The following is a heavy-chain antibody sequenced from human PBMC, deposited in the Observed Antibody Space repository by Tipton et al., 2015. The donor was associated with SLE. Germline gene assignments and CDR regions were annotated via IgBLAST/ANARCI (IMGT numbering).Heavy chain of an antibody. V-gene: IGHV3-23*01. D-gene: IGHD5-12*01. Sequence: SLRLSCAASGFTFSSYGMHWVRQAPGKGLEWVSGISGSDIFAYYADSVKGRFTISRDRSRNTLYLQMNSLEAEDTGVYFCGSGEAYSGSDRPFDYWGQGTLVTVSS. CDR2: ISGSDIFA. CDR1: GFTFSSYG. J-gene: IGHJ4*02. CDR3: GSGEAYSGSDRPFDY.